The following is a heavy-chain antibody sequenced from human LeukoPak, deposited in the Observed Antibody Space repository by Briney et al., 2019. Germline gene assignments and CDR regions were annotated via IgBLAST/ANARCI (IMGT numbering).Heavy chain of an antibody. CDR2: MWYDGSRE. CDR1: GFILSTHG. Sequence: GVSLRLSCAASGFILSTHGMHWVRQAPGKGLEWVAGMWYDGSREDYADSVKGRFTISRDMSKNTLNLQMNSLRVEDTAMFYCARDLSFGSLDFRGQGTLVTVSS. CDR3: ARDLSFGSLDF. V-gene: IGHV3-33*01. D-gene: IGHD1-26*01. J-gene: IGHJ4*02.